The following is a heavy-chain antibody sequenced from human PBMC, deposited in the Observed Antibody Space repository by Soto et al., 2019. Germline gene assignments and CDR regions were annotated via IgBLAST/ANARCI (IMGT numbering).Heavy chain of an antibody. CDR3: ARGGLRYFDWL. V-gene: IGHV4-59*02. Sequence: SETLSLTCSFSGDSVTSHYLTWIRQSPEKGLEWIGDINYTGFSHYNPSLKSRVTISVDTSKNQFTLQLSSVTAADTAVYYCARGGLRYFDWLWGQGTLVTVSS. CDR2: INYTGFS. J-gene: IGHJ4*02. CDR1: GDSVTSHY. D-gene: IGHD3-9*01.